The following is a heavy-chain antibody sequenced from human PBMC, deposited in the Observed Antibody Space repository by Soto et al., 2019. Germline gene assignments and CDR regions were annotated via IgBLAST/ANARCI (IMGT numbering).Heavy chain of an antibody. CDR2: IYYSGST. J-gene: IGHJ4*02. Sequence: QVQLQESGPGLVKPSETLSLTCIVSGGSISNYYWSWIRQPPGKGLEWIGYIYYSGSTNYNPSLTSRATISVDTSNNQFSLKLSSVTAADTAVYYCARHRYSYGVYYFDYWGQGTLVTVSS. CDR1: GGSISNYY. D-gene: IGHD5-18*01. CDR3: ARHRYSYGVYYFDY. V-gene: IGHV4-59*08.